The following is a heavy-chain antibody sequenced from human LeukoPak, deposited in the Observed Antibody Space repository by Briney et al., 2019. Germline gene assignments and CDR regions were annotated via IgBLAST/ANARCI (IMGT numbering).Heavy chain of an antibody. J-gene: IGHJ4*02. V-gene: IGHV3-64*01. Sequence: GGSLRLSCAASGFTFSSYAMHWVRQAPGKGLEYVSAISTNGGSTYYANSVKGRFTISRDNSKNTLYLQMGSLRAEDMAVYYCARGPEIYDFWSGYWTYWGQGTLVTVSS. CDR1: GFTFSSYA. CDR3: ARGPEIYDFWSGYWTY. CDR2: ISTNGGST. D-gene: IGHD3-3*01.